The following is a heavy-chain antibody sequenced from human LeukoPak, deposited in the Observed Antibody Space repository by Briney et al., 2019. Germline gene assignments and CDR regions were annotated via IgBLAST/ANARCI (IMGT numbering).Heavy chain of an antibody. CDR2: ISSGGSTI. D-gene: IGHD3-3*01. CDR3: ARGGVRNYFDY. CDR1: GFTFSSYE. Sequence: GGSLRLSCAASGFTFSSYEMNWVRQAPGKGREWVSYISSGGSTIYYADAVKGRFTISRDNAKTSLYLQKNSLRAEDTAVYYCARGGVRNYFDYWGQGTLVTVSS. V-gene: IGHV3-48*03. J-gene: IGHJ4*02.